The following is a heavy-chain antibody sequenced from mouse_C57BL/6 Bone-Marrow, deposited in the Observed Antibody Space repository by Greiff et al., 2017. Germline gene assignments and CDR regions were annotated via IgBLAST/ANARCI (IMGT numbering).Heavy chain of an antibody. CDR1: GFNIKDYY. D-gene: IGHD1-1*02. CDR2: IDPEDGDT. Sequence: VQLQQSGAELVRPGASVKLSCTASGFNIKDYYMHWVKQRPEQGLEWIGRIDPEDGDTDSAPKFQGKATMTADTSANTAYLQLSSLTSEDTAVYYCTTGWYFDYWGQGTTLTVSS. CDR3: TTGWYFDY. J-gene: IGHJ2*01. V-gene: IGHV14-1*01.